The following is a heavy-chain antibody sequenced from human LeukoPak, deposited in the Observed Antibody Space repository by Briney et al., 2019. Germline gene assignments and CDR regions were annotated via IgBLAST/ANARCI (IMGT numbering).Heavy chain of an antibody. CDR1: GFTFSTYA. D-gene: IGHD6-19*01. J-gene: IGHJ4*02. Sequence: GGSLRLSCAASGFTFSTYAMSWVRQAPGKGLEWVSGISGSGGSTYYADSVKGRFTISRDNSKNTVYLQMNSLRAEDTAVYYCAKTTTGYSSGRYPGWPVDYWGQGTLVTVSS. CDR2: ISGSGGST. CDR3: AKTTTGYSSGRYPGWPVDY. V-gene: IGHV3-23*01.